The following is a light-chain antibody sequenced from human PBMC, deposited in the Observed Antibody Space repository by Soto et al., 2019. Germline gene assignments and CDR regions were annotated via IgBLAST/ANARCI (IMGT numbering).Light chain of an antibody. CDR1: QSISSY. CDR3: QQSYSTPPT. J-gene: IGKJ1*01. CDR2: AAS. Sequence: DIHMTRSPSSLSASVGDRVTITCRASQSISSYLNWYQQKPGKAPKLLIYAASSLQSGVPSRFSGSGSGTDFTLTISSLQPEDFATYYCQQSYSTPPTFGQGTKVEIK. V-gene: IGKV1-39*01.